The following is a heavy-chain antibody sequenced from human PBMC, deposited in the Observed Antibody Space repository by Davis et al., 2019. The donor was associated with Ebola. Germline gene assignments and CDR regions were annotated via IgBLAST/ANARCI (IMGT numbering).Heavy chain of an antibody. D-gene: IGHD3-9*01. V-gene: IGHV3-21*04. CDR3: ARARYFDWLFWAY. CDR2: ISSSSSYI. Sequence: GESLKISCAASGFTFSSYSMNWVRQAPGKGLEWVSSISSSSSYIYYADSVKGRFTISRDNAKNSLYLQMNSLRAEDTAVYYCARARYFDWLFWAYWGQGTLVTVSS. CDR1: GFTFSSYS. J-gene: IGHJ4*02.